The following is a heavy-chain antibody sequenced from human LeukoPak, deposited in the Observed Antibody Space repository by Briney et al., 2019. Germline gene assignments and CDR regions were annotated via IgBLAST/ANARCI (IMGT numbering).Heavy chain of an antibody. J-gene: IGHJ5*02. Sequence: GGSLRLSCAASGLHFSGTAMSWVRQAPGKGLEWVSAISHDGMNAYYADSVKGRFTISRDNSKETVSLEMSSLTAADTGVYYCAKDGAQYSSGPECDPRGQGALVTVSP. CDR2: ISHDGMNA. CDR3: AKDGAQYSSGPECDP. V-gene: IGHV3-23*01. CDR1: GLHFSGTA. D-gene: IGHD6-19*01.